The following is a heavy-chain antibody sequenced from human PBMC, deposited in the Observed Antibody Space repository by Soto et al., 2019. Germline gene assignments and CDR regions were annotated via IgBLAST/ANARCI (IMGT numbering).Heavy chain of an antibody. CDR1: GYTFTSYA. D-gene: IGHD4-4*01. CDR3: ASSYSNYALIDYYYYGMDV. V-gene: IGHV1-3*01. J-gene: IGHJ6*02. Sequence: ASVKVSCKASGYTFTSYAMHWVRQAPGQRLEWMGWINAGNGNTKYSQKFQGRVTITRDTTASTAYMELSSLRSEDTAVYYCASSYSNYALIDYYYYGMDVWGQGTTVTVSS. CDR2: INAGNGNT.